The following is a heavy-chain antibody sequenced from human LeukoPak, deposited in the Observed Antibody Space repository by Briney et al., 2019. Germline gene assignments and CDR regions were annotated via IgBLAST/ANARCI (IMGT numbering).Heavy chain of an antibody. CDR2: IYSGGST. CDR3: AGQYSSGWYYFDY. J-gene: IGHJ4*02. D-gene: IGHD6-19*01. Sequence: PGGSLRLSCAASGFTVSSNYMSWVRQAPGKGLEWVSVIYSGGSTYYADSVKGRFTISRDNSKNTLYLQMNSLRAEDTAVYYCAGQYSSGWYYFDYWGQGTLVTVSS. V-gene: IGHV3-66*02. CDR1: GFTVSSNY.